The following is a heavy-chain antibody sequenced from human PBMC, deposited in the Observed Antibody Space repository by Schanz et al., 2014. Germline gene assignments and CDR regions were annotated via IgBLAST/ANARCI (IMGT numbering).Heavy chain of an antibody. Sequence: QVQLQESGPGLVKPSQTLSLTCTVSGGSIRSGTYYWSWIRQPAGKALEWVGRVFPNGITNYNPSLKSRVPISLYTSKTQSPRTLPSLTAADTAVYYCARDTTWRLDLWGRGTLVTVSS. CDR2: VFPNGIT. CDR1: GGSIRSGTYY. J-gene: IGHJ2*01. D-gene: IGHD1-1*01. V-gene: IGHV4-61*02. CDR3: ARDTTWRLDL.